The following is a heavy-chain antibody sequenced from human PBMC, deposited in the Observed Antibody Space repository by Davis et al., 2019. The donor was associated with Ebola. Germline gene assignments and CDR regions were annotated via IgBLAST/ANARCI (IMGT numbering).Heavy chain of an antibody. J-gene: IGHJ6*02. CDR3: ARESYDFWSGYYSYYYYGMDV. CDR1: GFTFSNYA. D-gene: IGHD3-3*01. CDR2: IRYDGSNK. V-gene: IGHV3-30*02. Sequence: PGGSLRLSCAASGFTFSNYAMSWVRQAPGKGLEWVAFIRYDGSNKYYADSVKGRFAISRDNSKNTLYLQMNSLRAEDTAVYYCARESYDFWSGYYSYYYYGMDVWGQGTTVTVSS.